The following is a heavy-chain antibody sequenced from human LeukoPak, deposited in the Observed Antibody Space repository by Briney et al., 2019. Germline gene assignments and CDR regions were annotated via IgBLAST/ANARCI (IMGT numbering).Heavy chain of an antibody. CDR1: GFTFDDYA. CDR2: ISGDGGST. J-gene: IGHJ4*02. CDR3: VKDEYSGSYYFDC. D-gene: IGHD1-26*01. Sequence: GGSLRLSCAASGFTFDDYAMHWVRQAPGKGLEWVSLISGDGGSTYYADSVKGRFTISRDNSKNSLYLQMNSLRTEDTALYYCVKDEYSGSYYFDCWGQGTLVTVSS. V-gene: IGHV3-43*02.